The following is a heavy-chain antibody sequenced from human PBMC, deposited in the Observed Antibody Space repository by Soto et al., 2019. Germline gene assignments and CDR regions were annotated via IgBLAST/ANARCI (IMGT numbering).Heavy chain of an antibody. J-gene: IGHJ4*02. Sequence: GGSLRLSCAASEFTFSDYAMSWVRQAPGKGLEWVSGISASGDNTYSADSVKGRFTISRDNSMNTLYLQMNSLRAEDTAVYYCAKGTFYGNHLFDYWGQGTLVTVSS. D-gene: IGHD4-17*01. CDR3: AKGTFYGNHLFDY. CDR2: ISASGDNT. V-gene: IGHV3-23*01. CDR1: EFTFSDYA.